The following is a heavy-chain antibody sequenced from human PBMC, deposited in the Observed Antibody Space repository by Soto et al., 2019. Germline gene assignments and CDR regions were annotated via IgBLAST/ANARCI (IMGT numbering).Heavy chain of an antibody. J-gene: IGHJ4*02. D-gene: IGHD3-3*01. Sequence: QITLKESGPTLVRPTQTLTLTCSFSGFSLNTSGLGVAWVRQSPGKALEWLAFIDSGDDKLYSPSLKTRLTITQDTSKNQVFLTLTNVDPVDTGTYFCTHRRAFAWFLYEDYWGQGTLITV. CDR1: GFSLNTSGLG. CDR2: IDSGDDK. CDR3: THRRAFAWFLYEDY. V-gene: IGHV2-5*02.